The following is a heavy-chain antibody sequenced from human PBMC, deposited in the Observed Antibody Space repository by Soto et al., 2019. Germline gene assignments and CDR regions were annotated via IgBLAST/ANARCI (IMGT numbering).Heavy chain of an antibody. CDR3: ERDFNSLAAAVGIGY. J-gene: IGHJ4*02. CDR1: GYTFTSYY. D-gene: IGHD6-13*01. CDR2: INPSGGST. Sequence: ASVKVSCKASGYTFTSYYMHWVRQAPGQGLEWMGIINPSGGSTSYAQKFQGRVTMTRDTSTSTVYMELSSLRSEDTAVYYCERDFNSLAAAVGIGYWGQGTLVTVYS. V-gene: IGHV1-46*01.